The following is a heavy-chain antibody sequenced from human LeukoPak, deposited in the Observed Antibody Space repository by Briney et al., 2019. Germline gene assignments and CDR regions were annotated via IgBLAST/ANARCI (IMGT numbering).Heavy chain of an antibody. D-gene: IGHD6-13*01. V-gene: IGHV4-39*07. J-gene: IGHJ2*01. CDR3: ASQDGAAGNWYFDL. CDR1: GGSISSSSYY. CDR2: IYYSGST. Sequence: SETLSLTCTVSGGSISSSSYYWGWIRQPPGKGLEWIGSIYYSGSTYYNPSLKSRVTISVDTSKNQFSLKLSSVTAADTAVYYCASQDGAAGNWYFDLWGRGTLVTVSS.